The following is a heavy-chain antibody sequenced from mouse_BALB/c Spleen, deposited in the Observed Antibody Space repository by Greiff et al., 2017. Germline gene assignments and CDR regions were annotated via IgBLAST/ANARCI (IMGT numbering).Heavy chain of an antibody. CDR1: GFTFSSSA. CDR3: ARAYDGYWDY. D-gene: IGHD2-3*01. V-gene: IGHV5-6-5*01. CDR2: ISSGGST. Sequence: EVKLMESGGGLVKPGGSLKLSCAASGFTFSSSAMSWVRQTPEKRLEWVASISSGGSTYYPDSVKGRFTISRDNARNILYLQMSSLRSEDTAMYYCARAYDGYWDYWGQGTTLTVSS. J-gene: IGHJ2*01.